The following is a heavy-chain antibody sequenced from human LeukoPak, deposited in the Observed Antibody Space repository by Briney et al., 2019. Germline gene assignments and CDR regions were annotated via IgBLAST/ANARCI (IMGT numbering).Heavy chain of an antibody. CDR3: GRLPDSRTEAVDI. D-gene: IGHD3-22*01. V-gene: IGHV4-59*08. Sequence: SETLSLTCTVSGGSISSHYWSRIRQPPGKGLEWIGYMYDSGSTKYNPSLKSRVTISVDMSRNQFSLKLSSVTAADTAVYYCGRLPDSRTEAVDIWGQGTVVTVSS. CDR1: GGSISSHY. CDR2: MYDSGST. J-gene: IGHJ3*02.